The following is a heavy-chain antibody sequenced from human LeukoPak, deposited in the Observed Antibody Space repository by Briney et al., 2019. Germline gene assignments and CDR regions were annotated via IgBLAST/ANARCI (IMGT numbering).Heavy chain of an antibody. CDR3: ATADHYYDSSGYLPYYFDY. Sequence: ASVKVSCKVSGYTLTELSMHWVRQAPGKGLEWMGGFDPEDGETIYAQKFQGRVTMTEDTSTDTAYMELSSLRSEDTAVYYCATADHYYDSSGYLPYYFDYWGQGTLVTVSS. J-gene: IGHJ4*02. D-gene: IGHD3-22*01. CDR2: FDPEDGET. V-gene: IGHV1-24*01. CDR1: GYTLTELS.